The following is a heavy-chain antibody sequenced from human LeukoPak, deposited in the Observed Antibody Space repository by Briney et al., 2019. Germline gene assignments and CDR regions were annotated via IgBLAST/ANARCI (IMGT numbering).Heavy chain of an antibody. D-gene: IGHD6-19*01. V-gene: IGHV4-39*01. CDR3: ARRESSAWYYFDY. CDR2: INHSGST. J-gene: IGHJ4*02. CDR1: GGSISSSSYY. Sequence: SETLSLTCTVSGGSISSSSYYWGWLRQPPGKGLQWIGSINHSGSTYYNPSLKSRVTISVDTSKNQFSLKLSSVTAADTSVYYCARRESSAWYYFDYWGQGTLVTVSS.